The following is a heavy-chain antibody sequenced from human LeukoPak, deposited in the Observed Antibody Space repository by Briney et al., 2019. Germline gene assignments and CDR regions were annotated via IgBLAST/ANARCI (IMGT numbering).Heavy chain of an antibody. V-gene: IGHV3-21*01. CDR2: ISTTSDYI. CDR1: GFTFSSYN. J-gene: IGHJ4*02. D-gene: IGHD5-24*01. CDR3: AKGRDGYNRWLVFNY. Sequence: GGSLRLSCAASGFTFSSYNMNWVRQAPGKGLEWVSSISTTSDYIYYADSVKGRFTISRDNSKNTLYLQMNSLRAEDTAVYYCAKGRDGYNRWLVFNYWGQGTLVTVSS.